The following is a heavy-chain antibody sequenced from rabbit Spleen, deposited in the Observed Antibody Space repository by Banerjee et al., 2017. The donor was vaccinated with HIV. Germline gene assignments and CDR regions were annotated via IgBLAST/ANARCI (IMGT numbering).Heavy chain of an antibody. D-gene: IGHD8-1*01. CDR1: GISFNSDYD. CDR3: ARDTGSSFSSYGMDL. Sequence: QSLEESGGGLVKPGASLTLTCKASGISFNSDYDMCWVRQAPGKGLEWVACAYAGSSGNTYSATWAKGRFTISKTSSTTVTLQMTSLIAADTATYFCARDTGSSFSSYGMDLWGQGTLVTVS. V-gene: IGHV1S40*01. CDR2: AYAGSSGNT. J-gene: IGHJ6*01.